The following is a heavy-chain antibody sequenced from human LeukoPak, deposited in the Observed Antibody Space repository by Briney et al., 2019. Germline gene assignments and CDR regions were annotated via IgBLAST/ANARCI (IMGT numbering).Heavy chain of an antibody. CDR3: ARGVSPLNYYFDY. CDR2: INSDGSRT. Sequence: GGSLRLSCAASGFTFSRYWMHWVRQAPGKGLVWVSRINSDGSRTSYADSVKGRFTISRDNAKNTLYLQMNSLRAEDTAVYYCARGVSPLNYYFDYWGQGTLVTVSS. D-gene: IGHD6-13*01. J-gene: IGHJ4*02. CDR1: GFTFSRYW. V-gene: IGHV3-74*01.